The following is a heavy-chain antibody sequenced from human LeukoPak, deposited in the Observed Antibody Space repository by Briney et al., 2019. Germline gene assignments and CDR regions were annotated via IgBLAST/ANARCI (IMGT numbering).Heavy chain of an antibody. J-gene: IGHJ4*02. CDR2: IRYDGSDK. Sequence: GGSLRLSCAASGFTFSNSGMHWVRQAPGKGLKWVAFIRYDGSDKYYADSVKGRFTISRDNSKNTLYLQMNGLRAEDTAVYYCAKDPGGGIDYWGQGTRVTVSS. CDR1: GFTFSNSG. V-gene: IGHV3-30*02. CDR3: AKDPGGGIDY. D-gene: IGHD2-15*01.